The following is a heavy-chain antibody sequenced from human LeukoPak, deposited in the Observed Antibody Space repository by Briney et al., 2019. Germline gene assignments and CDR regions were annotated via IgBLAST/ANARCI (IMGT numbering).Heavy chain of an antibody. CDR1: GGSFSGYY. J-gene: IGHJ4*02. V-gene: IGHV4-34*01. Sequence: SETLSLTCAVYGGSFSGYYWSWIRQPPGKGLEWIGEINHSGSTNYNPSLKSRVTISVDTSKNQFSLKLSSVTAADTAVYYCARHFGLVAASFDYWGQGTLVTVSS. CDR2: INHSGST. D-gene: IGHD5-12*01. CDR3: ARHFGLVAASFDY.